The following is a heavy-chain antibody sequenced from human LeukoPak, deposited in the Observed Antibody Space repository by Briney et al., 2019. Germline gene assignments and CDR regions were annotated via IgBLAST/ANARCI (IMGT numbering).Heavy chain of an antibody. Sequence: GGSLRLSCAASGFTFSSYAMHGVRQAPGKGLEWVADISYDGSNKYYADSVKGRFTISRNNSKNTLYLQMNSLRAEDTAVYYCARDSTPYDFWSGYYVGGWFDPWGQGTLVTVSS. D-gene: IGHD3-3*01. V-gene: IGHV3-30*04. J-gene: IGHJ5*02. CDR2: ISYDGSNK. CDR3: ARDSTPYDFWSGYYVGGWFDP. CDR1: GFTFSSYA.